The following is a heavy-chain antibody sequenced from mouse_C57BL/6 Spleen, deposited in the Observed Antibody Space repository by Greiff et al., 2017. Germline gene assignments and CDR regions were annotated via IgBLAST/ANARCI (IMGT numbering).Heavy chain of an antibody. CDR3: ASGDYGSSYWYFDV. D-gene: IGHD1-1*01. J-gene: IGHJ1*03. CDR1: GFTFSDYY. Sequence: EVHLVESEGGLGQPGSSMKLSCTASGFTFSDYYMAWVRQVPGKGLEWVANINYDGSSTYYLDSLTSRFIISRDNAKNILYLQTSNLKSEDTATYDCASGDYGSSYWYFDVWGTGTSVTVSS. V-gene: IGHV5-16*01. CDR2: INYDGSST.